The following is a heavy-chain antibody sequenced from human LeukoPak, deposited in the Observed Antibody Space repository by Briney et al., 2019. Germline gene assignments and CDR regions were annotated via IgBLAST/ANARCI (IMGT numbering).Heavy chain of an antibody. J-gene: IGHJ4*02. CDR3: ARVSRIAAAGRSDY. D-gene: IGHD6-13*01. V-gene: IGHV3-21*01. Sequence: GGSLRLSCAASGFTFSSYSMNWVRQAPGKGLEWVSSISSSSSYIYYADSVKGRFTISRDNAKNSLYLQMNSLRAEDTAVYYCARVSRIAAAGRSDYSGQGTLVTVSS. CDR2: ISSSSSYI. CDR1: GFTFSSYS.